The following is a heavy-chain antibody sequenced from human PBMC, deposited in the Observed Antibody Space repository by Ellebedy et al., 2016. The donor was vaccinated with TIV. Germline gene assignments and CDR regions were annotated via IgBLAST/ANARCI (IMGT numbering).Heavy chain of an antibody. D-gene: IGHD5-12*01. J-gene: IGHJ4*02. CDR2: MNPTSGNT. V-gene: IGHV1-8*01. CDR3: AREMEIVATVRQRVFGY. Sequence: ASVKVTCKASGYTFTTYDINWVRQATGQGLEWMRWMNPTSGNTGSAQKFQGRVTMTRNTSISTAYMELSSMRSADKAVYYCAREMEIVATVRQRVFGYWGQGTLVTVSS. CDR1: GYTFTTYD.